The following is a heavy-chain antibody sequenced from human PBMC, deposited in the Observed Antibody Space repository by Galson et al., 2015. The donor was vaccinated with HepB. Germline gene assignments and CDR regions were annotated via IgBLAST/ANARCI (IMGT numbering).Heavy chain of an antibody. CDR2: TYYRSKWNN. CDR3: TRDVEVAVAGHYYYYVMDV. D-gene: IGHD6-19*01. CDR1: GDSVSNNSAT. J-gene: IGHJ6*02. Sequence: CAISGDSVSNNSATWNWIRQSPSRGLEWLGRTYYRSKWNNDYAVSVKSRITIYPDTSKNHLSLQVHSMSPEDTAVYYCTRDVEVAVAGHYYYYVMDVWGQGTTVTVSS. V-gene: IGHV6-1*01.